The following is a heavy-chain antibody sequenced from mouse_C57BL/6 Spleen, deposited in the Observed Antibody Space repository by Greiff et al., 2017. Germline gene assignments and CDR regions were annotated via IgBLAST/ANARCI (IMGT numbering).Heavy chain of an antibody. V-gene: IGHV3-1*01. CDR3: ARAGDYYYGSRAGGFAY. CDR1: GYSITSGYD. D-gene: IGHD1-1*01. J-gene: IGHJ3*01. Sequence: EVQLQQSGPGMVKPSQSLSLTCTVTGYSITSGYDWHWIRHFPGNKLEWMGYISYSGSTNYNPSLKSRISITHDTSKNHFFLKLNSVTTEDTATYYCARAGDYYYGSRAGGFAYWGQGTLVTVSA. CDR2: ISYSGST.